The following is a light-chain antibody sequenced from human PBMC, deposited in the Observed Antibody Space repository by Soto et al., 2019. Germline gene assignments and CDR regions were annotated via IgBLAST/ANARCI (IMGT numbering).Light chain of an antibody. Sequence: EIVLTQSPGTLSLSPVERATLSCRASQSVSSSYLAWYQQKPGQAPRLLIYGASSRATGIPDRFSGSGSGTDFTLTISRLEPEDFAVYYCHQYGSSPLTFGGGTKVEIK. J-gene: IGKJ4*01. CDR1: QSVSSSY. V-gene: IGKV3-20*01. CDR2: GAS. CDR3: HQYGSSPLT.